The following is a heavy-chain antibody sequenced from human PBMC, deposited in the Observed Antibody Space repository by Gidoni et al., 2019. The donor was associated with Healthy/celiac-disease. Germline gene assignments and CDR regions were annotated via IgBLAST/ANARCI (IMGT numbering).Heavy chain of an antibody. CDR3: ATSREVSTNGMDV. V-gene: IGHV3-48*02. D-gene: IGHD1-1*01. Sequence: DSVKGRFTSSRDNAKNSLYLQMNSLRDEDTAVYYCATSREVSTNGMDVWGQGTTVTVSS. J-gene: IGHJ6*02.